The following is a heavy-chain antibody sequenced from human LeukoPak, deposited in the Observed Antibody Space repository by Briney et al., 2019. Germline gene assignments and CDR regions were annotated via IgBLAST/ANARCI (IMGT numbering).Heavy chain of an antibody. Sequence: GGSLRLSCAASGFPLSTYWMTWVRQAPGKGLEWVSFIYSDNTHYSDSVKGRFTISRDNSKNTLYLQMNSLRAEDTAVYYCARRAGAYSHPYDYWGQGTLVTVSS. J-gene: IGHJ4*02. V-gene: IGHV3-53*01. CDR3: ARRAGAYSHPYDY. D-gene: IGHD4/OR15-4a*01. CDR2: IYSDNT. CDR1: GFPLSTYW.